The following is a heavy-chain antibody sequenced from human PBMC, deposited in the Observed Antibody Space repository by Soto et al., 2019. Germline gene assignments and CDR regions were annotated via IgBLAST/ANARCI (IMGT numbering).Heavy chain of an antibody. Sequence: QVQLVQSGAEVKKPGSSVKVSCKASGGTFRPYTINWVRQAPGQGLEWMGRIIPFHGVTNYAQKFQARVTITADKSTSTAYMELSGLRFEDTAMYYCTRDWEITVSTWSFGGFWGRGTLVTVSS. CDR2: IIPFHGVT. J-gene: IGHJ4*02. CDR3: TRDWEITVSTWSFGGF. CDR1: GGTFRPYT. D-gene: IGHD3-10*01. V-gene: IGHV1-69*08.